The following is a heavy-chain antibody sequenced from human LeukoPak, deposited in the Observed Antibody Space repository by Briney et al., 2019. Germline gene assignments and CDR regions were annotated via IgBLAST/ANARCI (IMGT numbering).Heavy chain of an antibody. V-gene: IGHV3-33*07. CDR1: VFTFIRDG. CDR2: IWYDGSNK. D-gene: IGHD3-22*01. Sequence: GGSLILCCAATVFTFIRDGSDGVGQAPGNELEWVAVIWYDGSNKYYAASVKGRFTISRDNSENTLYLQMNSLRAEDTAVYYCAREDHSSGYYPNDYWGQGTLVTVSS. J-gene: IGHJ4*02. CDR3: AREDHSSGYYPNDY.